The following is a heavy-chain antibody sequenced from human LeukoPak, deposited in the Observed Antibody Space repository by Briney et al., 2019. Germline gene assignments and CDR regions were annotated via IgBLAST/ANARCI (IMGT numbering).Heavy chain of an antibody. Sequence: SETLSLTCIVSGGSISGYYWNWIRQPAGKGLEWIGRIYTNVITNYHPSPPSRATISVDTSKNQFSLMLSSVTAADTAVYYCARGRSLYFDYWGQGTLVTVSS. J-gene: IGHJ4*02. CDR1: GGSISGYY. V-gene: IGHV4-4*07. CDR2: IYTNVIT. CDR3: ARGRSLYFDY.